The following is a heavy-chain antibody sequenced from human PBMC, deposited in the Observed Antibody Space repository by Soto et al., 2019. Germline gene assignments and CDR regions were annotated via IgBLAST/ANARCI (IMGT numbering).Heavy chain of an antibody. CDR1: GFTFSSYW. D-gene: IGHD6-6*01. V-gene: IGHV3-74*01. Sequence: EVQLVESGGGLVQPGESLRLSCAASGFTFSSYWMHWIRQAPGTGLVWVSRVSSDGSSTVYANYVKGRLTISRDNAKNTLYLQMNSLSDEDTAVYYCARGQPNFSSFDSWGQGTLVTVSS. CDR2: VSSDGSST. J-gene: IGHJ4*02. CDR3: ARGQPNFSSFDS.